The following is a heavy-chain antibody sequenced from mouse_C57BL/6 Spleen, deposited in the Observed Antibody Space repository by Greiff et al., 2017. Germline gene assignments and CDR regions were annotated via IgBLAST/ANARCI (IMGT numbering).Heavy chain of an antibody. CDR1: GYSITSGYY. D-gene: IGHD1-1*01. CDR3: ARGYYGSSDWYFDV. CDR2: LSYDGSN. Sequence: EVKLMESGPGLVKPSQSLSLTCSVTGYSITSGYYWNWIRQFPGNKLEWMGYLSYDGSNNYNPSLKNRISITRDTSKNQFFLKLYSVTTEATATYYCARGYYGSSDWYFDVWGTETTVSVSS. J-gene: IGHJ1*03. V-gene: IGHV3-6*01.